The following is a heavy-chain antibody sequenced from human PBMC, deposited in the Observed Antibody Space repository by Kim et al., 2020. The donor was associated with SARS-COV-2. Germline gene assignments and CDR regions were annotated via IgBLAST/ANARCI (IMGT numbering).Heavy chain of an antibody. CDR3: TKSPGGASYFDY. J-gene: IGHJ4*02. V-gene: IGHV3-23*01. D-gene: IGHD1-26*01. Sequence: YDADSVKGRFTFSRDNSKNTFYLQMNSLRAEDTAVYYCTKSPGGASYFDYWGQGTLVIVSS.